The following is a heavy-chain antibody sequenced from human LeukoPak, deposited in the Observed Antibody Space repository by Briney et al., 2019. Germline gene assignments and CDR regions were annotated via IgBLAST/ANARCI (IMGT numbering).Heavy chain of an antibody. D-gene: IGHD2-21*01. Sequence: SETLSLTCTVSGGSISSYYWSWIRQPPGKGLEWIGYIYYSGSTNYNPSLKSRVTISVDTSKNQFSLKLSSVTAADTAVYYCARLLGPRTNLFDPWGQGTLVTVSS. CDR1: GGSISSYY. CDR3: ARLLGPRTNLFDP. J-gene: IGHJ5*02. V-gene: IGHV4-59*01. CDR2: IYYSGST.